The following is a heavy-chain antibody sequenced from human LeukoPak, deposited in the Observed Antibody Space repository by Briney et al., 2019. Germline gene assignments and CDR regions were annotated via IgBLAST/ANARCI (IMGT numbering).Heavy chain of an antibody. J-gene: IGHJ4*02. V-gene: IGHV3-23*01. Sequence: GGSLRLSCAARGFTFSSYAMTWVRQARGKGREWVSGISGIGDTTYYADSLKGRFTISRDNSKNTLYLQMNSLRAEDTAIYYCAKDRISTSGTVDYWGQGTLVTVSS. CDR3: AKDRISTSGTVDY. CDR2: ISGIGDTT. CDR1: GFTFSSYA. D-gene: IGHD6-13*01.